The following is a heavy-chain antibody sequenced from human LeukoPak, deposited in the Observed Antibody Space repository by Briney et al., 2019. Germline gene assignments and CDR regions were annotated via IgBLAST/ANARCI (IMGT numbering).Heavy chain of an antibody. D-gene: IGHD5-12*01. Sequence: KPSETLSLTCTVSGGSISSYYWNWIRQHPGKGLEWIGYISYNGGTYYNPSLKSRLTISVDTSRNQFSLNLNSVTAADSAVYYCAKSSGYDSPTDYWGQGTLVTVSS. CDR1: GGSISSYY. CDR3: AKSSGYDSPTDY. CDR2: ISYNGGT. J-gene: IGHJ4*02. V-gene: IGHV4-59*06.